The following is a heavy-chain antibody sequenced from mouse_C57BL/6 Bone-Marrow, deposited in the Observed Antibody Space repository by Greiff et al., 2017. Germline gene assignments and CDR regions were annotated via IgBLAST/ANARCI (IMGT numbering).Heavy chain of an antibody. CDR2: IHPNSGST. D-gene: IGHD2-3*01. V-gene: IGHV1-64*01. CDR3: AGEGLCFYAMDY. J-gene: IGHJ4*01. CDR1: GYTFTSYW. Sequence: VQLQQPGAELVKPGASVKLSCKASGYTFTSYWMHWVKQRPGQGLEWIGMIHPNSGSTNYNEKFKSKATLTVDKSSSTAYMQLSSLTSEDSAVYYCAGEGLCFYAMDYWGQGTSVTVSS.